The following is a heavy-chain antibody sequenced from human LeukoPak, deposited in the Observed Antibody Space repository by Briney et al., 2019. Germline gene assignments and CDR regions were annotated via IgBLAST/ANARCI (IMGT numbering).Heavy chain of an antibody. D-gene: IGHD2-15*01. CDR1: GYTFTSYG. CDR3: ARDTAASGFDL. Sequence: ASVNVSCKASGYTFTSYGISWVRQAPGQGLEWMGWISAHSGNTNYAQKLQGRVTMTTDKPTSTPYREVRSLRSDDRPVYYCARDTAASGFDLWGQGTLVTVSS. CDR2: ISAHSGNT. V-gene: IGHV1-18*01. J-gene: IGHJ5*02.